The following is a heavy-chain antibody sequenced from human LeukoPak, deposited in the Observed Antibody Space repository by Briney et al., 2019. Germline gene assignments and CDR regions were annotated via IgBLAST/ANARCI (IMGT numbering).Heavy chain of an antibody. Sequence: SETLSLTCTVSGGSISSSSYYWGWIRQPPGKGLEWIGSIYYSGSTYYNPSLKSRVTISVDTSKNQFSLKLSSVTAADTAVYYCAGHLLRYLDWWYYVWGVVFDYWGQGTLVTVSS. V-gene: IGHV4-39*01. CDR1: GGSISSSSYY. CDR2: IYYSGST. D-gene: IGHD3-9*01. J-gene: IGHJ4*02. CDR3: AGHLLRYLDWWYYVWGVVFDY.